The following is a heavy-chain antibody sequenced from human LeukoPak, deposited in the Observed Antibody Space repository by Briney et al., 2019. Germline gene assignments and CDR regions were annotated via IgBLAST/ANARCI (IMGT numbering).Heavy chain of an antibody. CDR2: IFGSGGSP. Sequence: QPGRSLRLSCAASGFTFSSYGMHWVRQAPGKGLEWVAGIFGSGGSPHYADSVKGRFTISRDNSRNTVYLQINSLRAEDTAVYYCGKTTVGYSSGQKPAWPVDYWGQGTLVTVSS. D-gene: IGHD5-18*01. CDR1: GFTFSSYG. J-gene: IGHJ4*02. V-gene: IGHV3-23*01. CDR3: GKTTVGYSSGQKPAWPVDY.